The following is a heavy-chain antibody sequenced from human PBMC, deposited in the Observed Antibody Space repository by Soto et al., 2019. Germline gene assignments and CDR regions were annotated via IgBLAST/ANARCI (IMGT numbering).Heavy chain of an antibody. J-gene: IGHJ4*02. CDR3: AKGAVTTNSIFDY. D-gene: IGHD4-17*01. CDR1: GFTFSSYA. CDR2: ISGGGGNT. Sequence: GWSLRLSCAASGFTFSSYAMTWVRQAPGKGLEWVSVISGGGGNTYYADSVKGRFTISRDNSKNTLYLQMNSLRAEDTAVYYCAKGAVTTNSIFDYWGQGTLVTVSS. V-gene: IGHV3-23*01.